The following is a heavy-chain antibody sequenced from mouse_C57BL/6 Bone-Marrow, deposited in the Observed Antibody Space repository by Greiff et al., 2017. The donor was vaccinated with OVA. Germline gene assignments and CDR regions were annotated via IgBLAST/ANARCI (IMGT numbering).Heavy chain of an antibody. D-gene: IGHD4-1*01. CDR2: IDPANGNT. V-gene: IGHV14-3*01. CDR1: GFNIKNTS. Sequence: VQLQQSVAELVRPGASVKLSCTASGFNIKNTSMHWVKQRPEQGLEWIGRIDPANGNTKYAPKFQGKATITADTSSNTAYLQLSSLTSEDTAIYYCARSSPELGRRYFDVWGTGTTVTVSS. J-gene: IGHJ1*03. CDR3: ARSSPELGRRYFDV.